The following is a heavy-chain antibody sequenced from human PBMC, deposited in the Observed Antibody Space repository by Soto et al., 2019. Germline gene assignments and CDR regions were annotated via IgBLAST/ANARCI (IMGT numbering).Heavy chain of an antibody. V-gene: IGHV1-18*01. CDR3: ARGFRVAATRCWFDP. CDR2: ISTYNGNT. J-gene: IGHJ5*02. D-gene: IGHD2-15*01. Sequence: GASVKVSCKASGYTFTSYDISWVRQAPGQGLEWMGWISTYNGNTNYAQKLQGRVTMTTDTSTSTAYMELRSLRSDDTAVYYCARGFRVAATRCWFDPWGQGTLVTVSS. CDR1: GYTFTSYD.